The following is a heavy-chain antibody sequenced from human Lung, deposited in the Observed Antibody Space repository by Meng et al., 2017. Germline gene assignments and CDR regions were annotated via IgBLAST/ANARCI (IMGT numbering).Heavy chain of an antibody. J-gene: IGHJ5*02. D-gene: IGHD3-10*01. CDR2: IYHSGST. CDR1: GGSISSSNW. CDR3: ARGSITMVRGVSVFDP. V-gene: IGHV4-4*02. Sequence: QESGRGLVKPSGTLSLTCAVSGGSISSSNWWSWVRQPPGKGLERIGEIYHSGSTNYNPSLKSRVTISVDKSKNQFSLKLSSVTAAETAVYYCARGSITMVRGVSVFDPWGQGTLVTVSS.